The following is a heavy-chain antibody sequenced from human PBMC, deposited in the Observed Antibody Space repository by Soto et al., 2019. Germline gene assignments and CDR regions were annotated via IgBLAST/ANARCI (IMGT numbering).Heavy chain of an antibody. CDR3: ARGPFYCSGGSCYYNWFDP. D-gene: IGHD2-15*01. J-gene: IGHJ5*02. V-gene: IGHV1-18*01. CDR1: GYTFTSYG. Sequence: GASVKVSCKASGYTFTSYGISWVRQAPGQGLEWMGWISAYNGNTNYAQKLQGRVTMTTDTSTSTAYMELRSLRSDDTAVYYCARGPFYCSGGSCYYNWFDPWGQGTLVTVSS. CDR2: ISAYNGNT.